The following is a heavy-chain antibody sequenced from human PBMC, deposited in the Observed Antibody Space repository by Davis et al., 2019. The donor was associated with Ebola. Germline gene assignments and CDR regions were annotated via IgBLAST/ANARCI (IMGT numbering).Heavy chain of an antibody. CDR1: GGSFSGYY. CDR2: INHSGST. V-gene: IGHV4-34*01. D-gene: IGHD6-13*01. CDR3: ARRSSSWYVSWFDP. J-gene: IGHJ5*02. Sequence: MPSETLSLTCAVYGGSFSGYYWSWIRQPPGKGLEWIGEINHSGSTNYNPSLKSRVTISVDTSKNQFSLKLSSVTAADTAVYYCARRSSSWYVSWFDPWGQGTLVTVSS.